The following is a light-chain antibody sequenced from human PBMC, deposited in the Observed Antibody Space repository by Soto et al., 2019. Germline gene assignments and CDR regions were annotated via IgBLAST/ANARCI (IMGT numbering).Light chain of an antibody. CDR2: AAS. Sequence: DIQMTQSPSSLSASVGDRVTITCRASQSISIYLNWYQQKPGKAPKFLIYAASSLQSGVPSRFSGSGSGTDFTLTSSSLQPEDFATYYCQQSYSTPYTFGQGTKLEIK. CDR1: QSISIY. J-gene: IGKJ2*01. CDR3: QQSYSTPYT. V-gene: IGKV1-39*01.